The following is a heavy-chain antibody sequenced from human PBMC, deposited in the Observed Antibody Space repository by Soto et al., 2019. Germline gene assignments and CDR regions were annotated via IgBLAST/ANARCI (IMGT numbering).Heavy chain of an antibody. D-gene: IGHD2-2*01. CDR3: ARVEQYQRLRIDYYYYMDV. CDR2: INPNSGNT. Sequence: ASVKVSCKASGYTFTSYDINWVRQATGQGLEWMGWINPNSGNTGYAQKFQGRVTMTRNTPISTAYMELSSLRSEDTAVYYCARVEQYQRLRIDYYYYMDVWGKGTTVTVSS. J-gene: IGHJ6*03. V-gene: IGHV1-8*01. CDR1: GYTFTSYD.